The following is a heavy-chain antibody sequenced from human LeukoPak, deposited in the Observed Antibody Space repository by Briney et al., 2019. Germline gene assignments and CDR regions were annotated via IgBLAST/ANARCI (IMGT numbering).Heavy chain of an antibody. CDR3: ARGQTFWSGYSDYYYYMDV. J-gene: IGHJ6*03. CDR2: MNPNSGNT. Sequence: ASVKVSCKASGYTFTSYDINWVRQATGQGLEWMGWMNPNSGNTGYAQKFQGRVTITRNTSISTAYMELSSLRSEDTAVYYCARGQTFWSGYSDYYYYMDVWGKGTTVTVSS. CDR1: GYTFTSYD. D-gene: IGHD3-3*01. V-gene: IGHV1-8*03.